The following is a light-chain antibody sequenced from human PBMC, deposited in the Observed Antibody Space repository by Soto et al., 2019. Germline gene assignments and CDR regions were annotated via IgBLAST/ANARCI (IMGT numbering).Light chain of an antibody. CDR1: QGISSY. V-gene: IGKV1-8*01. CDR3: LQDYNSPLT. CDR2: AAS. Sequence: AIRMTQSPSSFSASTGDRVTITCRASQGISSYLAWYQQKPGKAPKLLIYAASTLQSGVPSRFSGSGSGTDFTLSISSLQPEDFATYYCLQDYNSPLTFGQGTKVDIK. J-gene: IGKJ1*01.